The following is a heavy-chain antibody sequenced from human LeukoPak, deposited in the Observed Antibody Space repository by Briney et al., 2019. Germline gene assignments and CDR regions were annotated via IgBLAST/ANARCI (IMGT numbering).Heavy chain of an antibody. CDR2: ISGSGGST. CDR1: GFTFSSYA. D-gene: IGHD3-10*01. V-gene: IGHV3-23*01. J-gene: IGHJ4*02. Sequence: GGSLRLSCAASGFTFSSYAMSWVRQAPGKGLEWVSAISGSGGSTYYADSVKGRFTISRDNSKNTLYLQMNSLRAEDTAVYYCAKVMWKSGSYPIDYWGQGALVTVSS. CDR3: AKVMWKSGSYPIDY.